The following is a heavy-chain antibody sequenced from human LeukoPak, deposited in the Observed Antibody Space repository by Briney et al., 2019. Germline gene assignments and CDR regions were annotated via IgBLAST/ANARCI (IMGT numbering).Heavy chain of an antibody. Sequence: SETLSLTCTVSGASVSGSAYYWGWIRQPPGKGLEWIGNIYYSGSTYYNPSLKSRVTISVDTSKNQFSLKLSSVTAADTAVYYCARGTRGNTYYYGSGSYDYYMDVWGKGTTVTVSS. CDR2: IYYSGST. CDR3: ARGTRGNTYYYGSGSYDYYMDV. J-gene: IGHJ6*03. CDR1: GASVSGSAYY. V-gene: IGHV4-39*07. D-gene: IGHD3-10*01.